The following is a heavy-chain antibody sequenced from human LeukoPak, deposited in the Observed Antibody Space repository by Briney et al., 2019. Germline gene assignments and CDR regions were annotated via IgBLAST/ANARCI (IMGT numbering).Heavy chain of an antibody. J-gene: IGHJ4*02. CDR3: AGPRTLTNDY. V-gene: IGHV3-23*01. CDR2: IRSSGGSA. Sequence: GESLRLSCAASGFTFSSYAMSWVRQAPGKGLEWVSAIRSSGGSAYYADSVKGRFAISRDNSKNTLYLQMNSLRAEDTAIYYCAGPRTLTNDYWGQGTLVTVSS. CDR1: GFTFSSYA.